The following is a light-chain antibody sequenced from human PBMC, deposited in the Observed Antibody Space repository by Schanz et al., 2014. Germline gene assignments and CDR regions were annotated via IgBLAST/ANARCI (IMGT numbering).Light chain of an antibody. Sequence: QSVLTQPASVSGSPGQSITISCTGTSSDIGGYNYVSWYQQHPGKAPKLMIYDVSNRPSGVPDRFSGSKSGNTASLTISGLQAEDEADYYCSSYAGGYTVVFGAGTKLTVL. CDR1: SSDIGGYNY. CDR3: SSYAGGYTVV. CDR2: DVS. V-gene: IGLV2-14*01. J-gene: IGLJ2*01.